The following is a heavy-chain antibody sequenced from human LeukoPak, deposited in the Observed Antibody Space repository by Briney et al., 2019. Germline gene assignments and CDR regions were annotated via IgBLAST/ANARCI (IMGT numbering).Heavy chain of an antibody. CDR3: ARDSSIAAAGYLDV. CDR2: IYTSGST. CDR1: GGSISSYY. V-gene: IGHV4-4*07. Sequence: SETLSLTCTVAGGSISSYYWSWIRQPAGKGLEWIGRIYTSGSTNSNPSLKSRATMSVDTTNNQFSLKLSSVTAADTAVYYCARDSSIAAAGYLDVWGKGTTVTVSS. D-gene: IGHD6-13*01. J-gene: IGHJ6*03.